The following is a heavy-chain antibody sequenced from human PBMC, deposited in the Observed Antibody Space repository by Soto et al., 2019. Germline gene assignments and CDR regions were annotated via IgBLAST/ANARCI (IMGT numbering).Heavy chain of an antibody. CDR1: GYTFTSYG. J-gene: IGHJ4*02. D-gene: IGHD5-12*01. Sequence: ASVKVSCKASGYTFTSYGISWVRQAPGQGLEWMGWISAYNGNTNYAQKLQGRVTMTTDTSTSTAYMELRSLRSDDTAVYYCAREIYCGYDQPHFDYWGQGTLVTVSS. CDR3: AREIYCGYDQPHFDY. V-gene: IGHV1-18*01. CDR2: ISAYNGNT.